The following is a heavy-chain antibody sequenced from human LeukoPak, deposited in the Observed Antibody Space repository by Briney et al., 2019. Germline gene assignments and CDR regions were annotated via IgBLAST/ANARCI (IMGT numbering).Heavy chain of an antibody. J-gene: IGHJ4*02. CDR1: GFTFSSYG. V-gene: IGHV3-30*18. CDR3: AKEIYSDSSAYVDY. Sequence: GGSLRLSCAASGFTFSSYGIHWVCQAPGKGLEWVAVISYDGSNKYYADSVKGRFTISRDNSKNTLYLQMNSLRAEDTAVYYCAKEIYSDSSAYVDYWGQGTLVTVSS. CDR2: ISYDGSNK. D-gene: IGHD3-22*01.